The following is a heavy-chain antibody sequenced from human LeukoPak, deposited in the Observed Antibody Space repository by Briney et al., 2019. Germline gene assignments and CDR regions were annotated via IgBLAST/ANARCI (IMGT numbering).Heavy chain of an antibody. CDR2: IWDVGSSK. V-gene: IGHV3-33*01. J-gene: IGHJ4*02. D-gene: IGHD2-15*01. CDR3: ARGWRGLDAKMDY. CDR1: GFPFSNYA. Sequence: GGSLRLSCAASGFPFSNYAMHWVRQAPAKGLEWVAVIWDVGSSKFYADSMKGRFTISRDNSENTLYLQMNSLRAEDTAVYYCARGWRGLDAKMDYWGQGTLVTVSS.